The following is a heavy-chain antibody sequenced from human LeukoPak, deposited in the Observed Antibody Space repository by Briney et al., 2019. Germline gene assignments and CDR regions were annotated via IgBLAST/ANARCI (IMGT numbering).Heavy chain of an antibody. Sequence: SETLSLTCTVSGYSINSDYYWGWIRQPPGKGLEWIGTIYHTGSTNYNPSLKSRVTISGDTSKNQFSLKLSSVTATDTAVYYCARALRSYYFDYWGQGTLVTVSS. CDR2: IYHTGST. V-gene: IGHV4-38-2*02. CDR3: ARALRSYYFDY. D-gene: IGHD5-12*01. CDR1: GYSINSDYY. J-gene: IGHJ4*02.